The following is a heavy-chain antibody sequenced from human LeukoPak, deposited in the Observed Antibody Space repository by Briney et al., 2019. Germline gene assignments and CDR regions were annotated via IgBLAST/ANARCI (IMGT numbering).Heavy chain of an antibody. CDR1: GLIVISNY. CDR3: TRLARGSGNYYTPGF. CDR2: IRSKPYGGTT. Sequence: GGSLRLSCAPSGLIVISNYMNWVRQPPGKGLEWVGFIRSKPYGGTTEYAASIKDRFSISRDDSKSIAHLEMNSLKSEDTAVYYCTRLARGSGNYYTPGFWGQGTLVTVSS. J-gene: IGHJ4*02. V-gene: IGHV3-49*04. D-gene: IGHD3-10*01.